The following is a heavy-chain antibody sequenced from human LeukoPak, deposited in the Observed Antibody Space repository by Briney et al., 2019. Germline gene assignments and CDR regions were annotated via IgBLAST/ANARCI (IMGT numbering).Heavy chain of an antibody. CDR2: IDPGDADT. V-gene: IGHV5-51*01. J-gene: IGHJ4*02. CDR3: ARLSGSYWEYFDY. Sequence: GESLKISCKGSRYTFTSYCSVWLRQMPGKGREWLGIIDPGDADTRYSTYLQGQVNISADKSTSTAYLQWSSLKASDTAMYYCARLSGSYWEYFDYWGEGTLV. D-gene: IGHD1-26*01. CDR1: RYTFTSYC.